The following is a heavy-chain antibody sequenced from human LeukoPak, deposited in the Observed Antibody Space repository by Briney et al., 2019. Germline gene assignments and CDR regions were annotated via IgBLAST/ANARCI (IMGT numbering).Heavy chain of an antibody. CDR1: GFTFSNYW. CDR3: ARDTPGWQGMYCFDY. CDR2: IKQDGSVK. V-gene: IGHV3-7*01. Sequence: PGGSLRLSCAASGFTFSNYWMGWVRQAPGKGLEWVANIKQDGSVKYYVDSVRGRFTISRDNAKNSLYLQMNSLRAEDTAVYYCARDTPGWQGMYCFDYWGQGTLVTVSS. D-gene: IGHD2-15*01. J-gene: IGHJ4*02.